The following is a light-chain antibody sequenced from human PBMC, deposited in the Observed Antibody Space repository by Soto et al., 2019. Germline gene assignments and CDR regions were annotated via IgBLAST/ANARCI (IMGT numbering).Light chain of an antibody. Sequence: SSELTQPPSVSVSPGQTASINCSGDALPKKYAYWYQQKPGQAPVLVIYKDSVRPSGIPERFSASSSGTTVTLTISGVQAEDEADYYCQSSDNSNNYVVFGGGTQLTVL. CDR1: ALPKKY. V-gene: IGLV3-25*03. J-gene: IGLJ2*01. CDR3: QSSDNSNNYVV. CDR2: KDS.